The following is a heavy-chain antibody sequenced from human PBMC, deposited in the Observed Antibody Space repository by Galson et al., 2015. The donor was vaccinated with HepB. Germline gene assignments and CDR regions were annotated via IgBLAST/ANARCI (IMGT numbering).Heavy chain of an antibody. D-gene: IGHD2-15*01. V-gene: IGHV3-49*03. Sequence: SLRLSCATSGFTFGDYAMSWFRRAPGKGLEWVGFIRHKGYGGTAEYAASVKARFSISRDDSESIAYLQMDSLKTDDTAVYYCTRESGGASDYWGQGTLVTVSS. CDR3: TRESGGASDY. J-gene: IGHJ4*02. CDR1: GFTFGDYA. CDR2: IRHKGYGGTA.